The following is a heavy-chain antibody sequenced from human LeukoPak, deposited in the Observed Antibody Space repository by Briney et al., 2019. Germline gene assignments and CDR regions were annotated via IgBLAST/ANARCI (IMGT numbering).Heavy chain of an antibody. V-gene: IGHV3-30*18. J-gene: IGHJ4*02. CDR1: GFTFSHYG. CDR3: TKEGGPRAVTTERYSFDQ. CDR2: VSNDGRVQ. Sequence: PGGSLRLSCAASGFTFSHYGMHWVRQAPGKGLEWVAVVSNDGRVQYYADSVKGRFTISRDNSKNTLSLQMNSLRAEDTAVYYCTKEGGPRAVTTERYSFDQWGQGTPVTVSS. D-gene: IGHD4-17*01.